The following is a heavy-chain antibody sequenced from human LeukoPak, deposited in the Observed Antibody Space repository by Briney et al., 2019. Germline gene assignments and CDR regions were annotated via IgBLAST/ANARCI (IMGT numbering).Heavy chain of an antibody. CDR3: ARQGIVGAITYYFDY. CDR2: IYYSGST. V-gene: IGHV4-59*05. CDR1: PGSIGSYY. Sequence: SETLSLTCTVSPGSIGSYYWTWIRQPAGKGLEWIGSIYYSGSTYYNPSLKSRVTISVDTSKNQFSLKLSSVTAADTAVYYCARQGIVGAITYYFDYWGQGTLVTVSS. D-gene: IGHD1-26*01. J-gene: IGHJ4*02.